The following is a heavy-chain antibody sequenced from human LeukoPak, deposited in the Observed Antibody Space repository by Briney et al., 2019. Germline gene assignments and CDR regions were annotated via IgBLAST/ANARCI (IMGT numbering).Heavy chain of an antibody. D-gene: IGHD3-10*01. J-gene: IGHJ5*02. CDR3: ARIPPSKGAGSP. Sequence: TPSETLSLTCAVYGGSFSGYYWSWIRQPPGKGLEWIGEINHSGSTNYNPSLKSRVTISVDTSKNQFSLKLSSVTAADTAVYYCARIPPSKGAGSPWGQGPLVPVSS. CDR2: INHSGST. V-gene: IGHV4-34*01. CDR1: GGSFSGYY.